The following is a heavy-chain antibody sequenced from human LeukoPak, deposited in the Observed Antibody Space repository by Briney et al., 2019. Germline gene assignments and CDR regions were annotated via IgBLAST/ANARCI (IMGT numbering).Heavy chain of an antibody. D-gene: IGHD3-22*01. CDR3: ARGSPPRRNYDSRGYCSYYFDY. CDR1: GYTFTGYY. Sequence: ASVNVSCKASGYTFTGYYLYWVRQAPGQGLGWMGWINPNSGGTNYAQKFQGSVTITRDRSISTAYMELSRLRSDDTAVYYCARGSPPRRNYDSRGYCSYYFDYWGQGTLVTVSS. V-gene: IGHV1-2*02. CDR2: INPNSGGT. J-gene: IGHJ4*02.